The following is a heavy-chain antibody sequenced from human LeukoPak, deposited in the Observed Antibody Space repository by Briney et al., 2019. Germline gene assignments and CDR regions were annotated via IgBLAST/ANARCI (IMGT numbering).Heavy chain of an antibody. CDR2: INPNSGGT. D-gene: IGHD3-22*01. V-gene: IGHV1-2*06. CDR3: ARDYYDSSSSYKNWFDP. CDR1: GYTFTGYY. Sequence: ASVKVSCKASGYTFTGYYMHWVRQAPGQGLEWMGRINPNSGGTNYAQKFQGRVTMTRDTSISTAYMELSRLRSDDTAVYSCARDYYDSSSSYKNWFDPWGQGTLVTVSS. J-gene: IGHJ5*02.